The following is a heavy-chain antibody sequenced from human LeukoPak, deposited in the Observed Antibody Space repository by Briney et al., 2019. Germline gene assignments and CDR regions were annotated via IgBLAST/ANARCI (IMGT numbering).Heavy chain of an antibody. CDR2: IIPIFGTA. V-gene: IGHV1-69*13. J-gene: IGHJ4*02. CDR3: ARVSYGAFSYYFDY. CDR1: GYTFTSYG. D-gene: IGHD4/OR15-4a*01. Sequence: SVKVSCKASGYTFTSYGISWVRQAPGQGLEWMGGIIPIFGTANYAQKFQGRVTITADESTSTAYMELSSLRSEDTAVYYCARVSYGAFSYYFDYWGQGTLVTVSS.